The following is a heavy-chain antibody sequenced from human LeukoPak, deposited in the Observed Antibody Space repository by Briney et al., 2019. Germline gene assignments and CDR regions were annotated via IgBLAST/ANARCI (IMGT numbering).Heavy chain of an antibody. CDR3: ARGKRGSCYYYMDV. J-gene: IGHJ6*03. V-gene: IGHV1-69*05. D-gene: IGHD6-6*01. Sequence: GASVKVSCTASGGTYSSYAISWVRQAPGQGLEWLGGIIPIFGTANYAQKFQGRVTITTDESTSTAYMELSSLRSEDTAVYYCARGKRGSCYYYMDVWGKGTTVTVSS. CDR2: IIPIFGTA. CDR1: GGTYSSYA.